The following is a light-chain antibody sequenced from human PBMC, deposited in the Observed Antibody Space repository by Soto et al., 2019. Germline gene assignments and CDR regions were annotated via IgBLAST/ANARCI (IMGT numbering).Light chain of an antibody. CDR3: QQRFSWPPT. CDR1: QSVSRY. Sequence: EIGLTQSPATLSLSPGDRATLSCRASQSVSRYLAWYQQKPGQAPRLLIHDTSTRATGVPDTFSGSGSGTEFTLTISSLEPEDSAMYYCQQRFSWPPTFGGGTHVXIK. J-gene: IGKJ4*01. CDR2: DTS. V-gene: IGKV3-11*01.